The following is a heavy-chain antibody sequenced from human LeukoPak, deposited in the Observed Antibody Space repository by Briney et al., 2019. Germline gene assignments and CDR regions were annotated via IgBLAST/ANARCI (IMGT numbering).Heavy chain of an antibody. CDR3: ARLGARQVLDY. Sequence: GGSLRLSCAASGFTFSSYWMHWVRQAPGKGLVWVSRINTDGNITTYADSVKGRFTISRDNAKTALYLQINSLRADDTAVYYCARLGARQVLDYWGQGTLVTVSS. J-gene: IGHJ4*02. CDR2: INTDGNIT. D-gene: IGHD4-17*01. CDR1: GFTFSSYW. V-gene: IGHV3-74*01.